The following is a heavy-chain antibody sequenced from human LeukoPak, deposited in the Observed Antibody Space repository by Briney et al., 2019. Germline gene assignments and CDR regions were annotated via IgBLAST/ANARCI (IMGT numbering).Heavy chain of an antibody. J-gene: IGHJ4*02. Sequence: SGGSLRLSCAASGFTFSSYEMNWVRQAPGKGLEWVSYISSSGSTIYYADSVKGRFTISRDNAKNSLYLQMNSLRAEDTAVYYCAREGYYYDSSGYFHWGQGTLVTVSS. CDR1: GFTFSSYE. CDR2: ISSSGSTI. V-gene: IGHV3-48*03. CDR3: AREGYYYDSSGYFH. D-gene: IGHD3-22*01.